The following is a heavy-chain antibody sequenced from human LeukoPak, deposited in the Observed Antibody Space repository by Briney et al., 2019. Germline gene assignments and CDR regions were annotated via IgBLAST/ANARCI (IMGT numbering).Heavy chain of an antibody. D-gene: IGHD3-10*01. CDR1: GVSISSYY. J-gene: IGHJ4*02. CDR2: IYYSGST. Sequence: SETLSLTCTVSGVSISSYYWSWIRQPPGKGLEWIGYIYYSGSTNYNPSLKSRVTISVDTSKNQFSLKLSSVTAADTAVYYCARDDYYYGIDYWGQGTLVTVSS. V-gene: IGHV4-59*01. CDR3: ARDDYYYGIDY.